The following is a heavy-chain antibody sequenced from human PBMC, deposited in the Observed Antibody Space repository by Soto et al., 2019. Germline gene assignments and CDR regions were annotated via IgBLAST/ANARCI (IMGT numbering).Heavy chain of an antibody. J-gene: IGHJ5*02. Sequence: QLQLQESGPGLVKPSETLSLTCTVSGGSISSSSYYWGWIRQPPGKGLEWIGSIYYSGSTYYNPSLKSRVTISVDTSKNQFSLKLSSVTAADTAVYYCARVNDFWSGYYTLIWFDPWGQGTLVTVSS. CDR3: ARVNDFWSGYYTLIWFDP. D-gene: IGHD3-3*01. CDR1: GGSISSSSYY. CDR2: IYYSGST. V-gene: IGHV4-39*01.